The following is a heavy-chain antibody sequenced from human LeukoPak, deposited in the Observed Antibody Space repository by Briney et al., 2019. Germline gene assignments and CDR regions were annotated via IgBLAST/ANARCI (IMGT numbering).Heavy chain of an antibody. CDR3: AREASYCGGDCFYPFDI. CDR1: GGSISSGGYS. D-gene: IGHD2-21*02. Sequence: SETLSLTRAVSGGSISSGGYSWSWIRQPPGKGLEWIGYIYHSGSTYYNPSLKSRGTISVDRSKNQFSLKLNSMTAADTAVYYCAREASYCGGDCFYPFDIWGQGTMVTVSS. V-gene: IGHV4-30-2*01. J-gene: IGHJ3*02. CDR2: IYHSGST.